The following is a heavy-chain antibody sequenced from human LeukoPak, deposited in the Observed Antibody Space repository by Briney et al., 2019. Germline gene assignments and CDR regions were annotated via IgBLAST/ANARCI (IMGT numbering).Heavy chain of an antibody. CDR3: ARRGVVKQLRNWFDP. D-gene: IGHD6-6*01. J-gene: IGHJ5*02. V-gene: IGHV7-4-1*02. Sequence: ASVKVSCKASGYTFTSYAMNWVRQAPGQGLEWMGRINTNTGNPTYAQGFTGRFVFSLDTSVSTAYLQISSLKAEDTAVYYCARRGVVKQLRNWFDPWGQGTLVTVPS. CDR2: INTNTGNP. CDR1: GYTFTSYA.